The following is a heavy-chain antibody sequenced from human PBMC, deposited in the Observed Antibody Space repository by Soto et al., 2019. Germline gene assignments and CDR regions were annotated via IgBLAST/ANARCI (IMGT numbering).Heavy chain of an antibody. CDR3: ARGRTSSRGAHPIDY. J-gene: IGHJ4*02. CDR1: GGSISSYY. V-gene: IGHV4-59*08. Sequence: PSETLSLTCTVSGGSISSYYWSWIRQPPGKGLEWIGYIYYSGSTNYNPSLKSRVTISVDTSKNQFSLKLSSVTAADTAVYYCARGRTSSRGAHPIDYWGQGTLVTVSS. D-gene: IGHD1-1*01. CDR2: IYYSGST.